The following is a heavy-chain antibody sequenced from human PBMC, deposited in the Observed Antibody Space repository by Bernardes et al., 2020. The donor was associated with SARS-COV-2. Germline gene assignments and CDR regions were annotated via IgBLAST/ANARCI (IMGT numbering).Heavy chain of an antibody. Sequence: FLRLSSASSWFNYSCASIRWFLPPSGKGLVWIGLIRNKPKGYATTYAASLKGRFVISRDDSRNTAYLQIHSLKIEDTAVYYCTGDYLYWDQGTLVSVS. V-gene: IGHV3-73*01. CDR2: IRNKPKGYAT. CDR1: WFNYSCAS. CDR3: TGDYLY. D-gene: IGHD4-17*01. J-gene: IGHJ4*02.